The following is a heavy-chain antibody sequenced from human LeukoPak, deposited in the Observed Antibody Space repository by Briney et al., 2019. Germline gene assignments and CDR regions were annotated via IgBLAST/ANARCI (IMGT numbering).Heavy chain of an antibody. CDR1: GYTFTGYY. V-gene: IGHV1-2*02. D-gene: IGHD5-12*01. J-gene: IGHJ4*02. CDR2: INPNSGGT. Sequence: ASVTVSCKASGYTFTGYYMHWVRQDPGQGLEWMGGINPNSGGTNYAQKFQGRVTMTRDTSISTAYMELSRLRSDDTAVYYCARATGYSGYDPFDYWGQGTLVTVSS. CDR3: ARATGYSGYDPFDY.